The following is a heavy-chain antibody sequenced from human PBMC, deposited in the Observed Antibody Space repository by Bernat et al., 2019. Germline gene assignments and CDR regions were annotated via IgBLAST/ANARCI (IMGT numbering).Heavy chain of an antibody. D-gene: IGHD3-10*01. V-gene: IGHV3-15*07. CDR3: STAGGSGSYRPLSY. Sequence: EVQLVESGGGLVKPGGSLRLSCAASGFTFSNAWMNWVRQAPGKGLEWVGRIKSKTDGGTTDYAAPVKGRFTISRDDSKNTLYLQMNSLKTEDTAVYYCSTAGGSGSYRPLSYWGQGTLVTVSS. CDR2: IKSKTDGGTT. J-gene: IGHJ4*02. CDR1: GFTFSNAW.